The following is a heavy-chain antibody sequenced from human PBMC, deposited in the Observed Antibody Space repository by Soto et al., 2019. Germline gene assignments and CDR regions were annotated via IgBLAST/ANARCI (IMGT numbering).Heavy chain of an antibody. V-gene: IGHV1-3*01. J-gene: IGHJ6*02. CDR3: ARGEKVSDYYGMDV. Sequence: QVQLVQSGAEVKKPGASVKVSCKASGYTFTSYAMHWVRQAPGQRLEWMGWINAGNGNTKYSQKFQGRVTITRDTSASTAHMELSSLRSEDTAVYYCARGEKVSDYYGMDVWGQGTTVTVSS. CDR1: GYTFTSYA. CDR2: INAGNGNT. D-gene: IGHD1-20*01.